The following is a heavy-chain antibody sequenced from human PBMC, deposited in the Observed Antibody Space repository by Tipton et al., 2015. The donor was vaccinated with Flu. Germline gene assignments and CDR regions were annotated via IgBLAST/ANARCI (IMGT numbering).Heavy chain of an antibody. CDR3: ARHTGDSVRGIIDY. CDR1: GDSISSGYY. J-gene: IGHJ4*02. V-gene: IGHV4-38-2*01. D-gene: IGHD3-10*02. Sequence: LRLSCSVTGDSISSGYYWGWVRQPPGKGLEWIGTIYHSGSTYYNPSLKSRLTISVDTSKNQFSLKLSSVTAADTAVYYCARHTGDSVRGIIDYWGQGTLVTVSS. CDR2: IYHSGST.